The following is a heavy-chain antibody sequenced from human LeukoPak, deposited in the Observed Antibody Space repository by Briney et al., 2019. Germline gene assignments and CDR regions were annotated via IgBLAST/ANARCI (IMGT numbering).Heavy chain of an antibody. CDR1: GGSFSGYY. Sequence: SETLSLTCAVYGGSFSGYYWNWIRQPPGKGLEWIGEINHSGSTNYNPSLKSRVTISVDTSKNQFSLKLSSVTAADTAVYYCARWGGMNDAFDIWGQGTMVTVSS. V-gene: IGHV4-34*01. CDR2: INHSGST. CDR3: ARWGGMNDAFDI. D-gene: IGHD3-16*01. J-gene: IGHJ3*02.